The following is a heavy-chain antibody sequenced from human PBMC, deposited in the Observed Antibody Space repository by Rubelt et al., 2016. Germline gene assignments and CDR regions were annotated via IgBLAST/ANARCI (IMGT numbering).Heavy chain of an antibody. Sequence: QVQLQESGPGLVKPSETLSLTCTVSGGSVSSGSYYWSWIRRPPGKGLEWIGYIYYSGSTNYNPSLKSRVTMSVDTSKNQFSLKVRSVTAADTAVYYCARDAVLGVAAGTGWFDPWGQGTLVTVSS. J-gene: IGHJ5*02. CDR1: GGSVSSGSYY. D-gene: IGHD6-13*01. CDR2: IYYSGST. V-gene: IGHV4-61*01. CDR3: ARDAVLGVAAGTGWFDP.